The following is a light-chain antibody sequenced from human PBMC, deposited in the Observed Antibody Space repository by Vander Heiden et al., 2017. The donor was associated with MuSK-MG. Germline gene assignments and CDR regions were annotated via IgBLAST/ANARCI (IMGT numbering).Light chain of an antibody. V-gene: IGKV1-39*01. CDR2: AAS. J-gene: IGKJ4*01. Sequence: DIQMTQSPSSLSASVGDRVTITCRASQSISSDLNWYQQKPGKAPKLLVYAASSLQSGVPSRFSGSGSGTDFTLTITSLQPEDFPIYYCQQSDITPLTFGGGTKVETK. CDR3: QQSDITPLT. CDR1: QSISSD.